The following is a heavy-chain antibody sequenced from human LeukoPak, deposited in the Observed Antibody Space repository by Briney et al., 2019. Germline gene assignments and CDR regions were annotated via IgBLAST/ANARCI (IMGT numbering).Heavy chain of an antibody. V-gene: IGHV3-21*01. D-gene: IGHD4-17*01. CDR3: ARGADDYGDYENAFDI. Sequence: GGSLRLSCAASGFTFSSYRMNWVRQTPGKGLEWVSSISSSTSYIYYADSVKGRFTISRDNAKNSLYLQMNSLGVGDTAVYYCARGADDYGDYENAFDIWGQGTMVTVSS. J-gene: IGHJ3*02. CDR1: GFTFSSYR. CDR2: ISSSTSYI.